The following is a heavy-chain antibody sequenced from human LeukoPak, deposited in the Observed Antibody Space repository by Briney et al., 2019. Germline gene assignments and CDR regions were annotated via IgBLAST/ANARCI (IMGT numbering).Heavy chain of an antibody. Sequence: PGGSLRLSCAASGFTFSSYSMNWVRQAPGKGLEWVSSISSSSSYIYYADSVKGRFTISRDNAKNSLYLQMNSLRAEDTAVYYCARAGSSYHHDNIFSWFDPWGQGTLVTVSS. CDR3: ARAGSSYHHDNIFSWFDP. D-gene: IGHD2-15*01. CDR2: ISSSSSYI. J-gene: IGHJ5*02. CDR1: GFTFSSYS. V-gene: IGHV3-21*01.